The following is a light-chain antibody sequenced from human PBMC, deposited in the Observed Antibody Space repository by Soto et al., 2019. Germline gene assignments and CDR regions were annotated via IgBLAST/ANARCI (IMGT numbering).Light chain of an antibody. CDR3: QERSNWPRLT. V-gene: IGKV3-11*01. CDR2: DVS. CDR1: QSVSTS. Sequence: EIVLTQSPATLSLSPGERATLPCRASQSVSTSLAWYQQRPGQAPRLLIYDVSNRAAGVPARFSGSGSGTDFTLTISNLEPEDFAIYYCQERSNWPRLTFGEGTTVEIK. J-gene: IGKJ4*01.